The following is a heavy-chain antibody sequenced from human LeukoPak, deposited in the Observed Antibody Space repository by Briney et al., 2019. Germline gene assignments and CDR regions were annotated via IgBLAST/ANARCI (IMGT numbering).Heavy chain of an antibody. V-gene: IGHV1-69*05. J-gene: IGHJ5*02. CDR2: IIPIFGTA. CDR3: ARDNAHVDIVATSWFDP. D-gene: IGHD5-12*01. CDR1: GGTFSSYA. Sequence: ASVKVSCKASGGTFSSYAISWVRQAPGQGLEWMGGIIPIFGTANYAQKFQGRVTITTDESTSTAYMELSSLRSEDTAVYYCARDNAHVDIVATSWFDPWGQGTLVTVSS.